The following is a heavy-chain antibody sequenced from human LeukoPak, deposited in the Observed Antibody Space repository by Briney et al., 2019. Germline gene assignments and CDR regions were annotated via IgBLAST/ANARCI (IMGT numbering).Heavy chain of an antibody. CDR1: GFTFSSYG. J-gene: IGHJ4*02. CDR3: AKSPTYSGSMSYFDY. Sequence: GGSLRLSCAASGFTFSSYGMHWVRQAPGKGLEWVSFIRYDGSNKYYADSVKGRFTISRDNSKNTLYLQMNSLRAEDTAVYYCAKSPTYSGSMSYFDYWGQGTLVTVSS. D-gene: IGHD1-26*01. V-gene: IGHV3-30*02. CDR2: IRYDGSNK.